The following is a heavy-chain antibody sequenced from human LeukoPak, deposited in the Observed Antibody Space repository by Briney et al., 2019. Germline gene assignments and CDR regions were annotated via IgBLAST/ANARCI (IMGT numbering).Heavy chain of an antibody. V-gene: IGHV5-51*01. D-gene: IGHD3-3*01. Sequence: GESLKISCKGSGYSFTSYWIGWVRQMPGKGLEWMGIIYPGDSDTRYSPSFQGQVTISADKSISTAYLQWSSLKASDNAMYYCARTSYDFWSGVNWFDPWGQGTLVTVSS. J-gene: IGHJ5*02. CDR2: IYPGDSDT. CDR1: GYSFTSYW. CDR3: ARTSYDFWSGVNWFDP.